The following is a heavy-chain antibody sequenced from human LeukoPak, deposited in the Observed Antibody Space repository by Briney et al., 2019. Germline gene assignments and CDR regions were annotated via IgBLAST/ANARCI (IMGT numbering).Heavy chain of an antibody. Sequence: GGSLRLSCAASGFTFSSYAMSWVRQAPGKGLESVSAISSSGGSTYYANSVKGRFTISRDNSKNTLYLQMNSLRAEDTAVYYCAKSIFGVVIISYFDYWGQGTLVTVSP. CDR3: AKSIFGVVIISYFDY. V-gene: IGHV3-23*01. D-gene: IGHD3-3*01. CDR1: GFTFSSYA. J-gene: IGHJ4*02. CDR2: ISSSGGST.